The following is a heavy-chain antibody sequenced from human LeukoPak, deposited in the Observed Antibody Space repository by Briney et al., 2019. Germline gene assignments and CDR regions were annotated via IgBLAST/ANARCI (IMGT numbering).Heavy chain of an antibody. CDR3: ARQTRVNIAVAGTLGY. V-gene: IGHV5-51*01. D-gene: IGHD6-19*01. CDR1: GYSFTSYW. CDR2: IYPGDSDT. J-gene: IGHJ4*02. Sequence: GESLKISCKGSGYSFTSYWIGWVRQMPGKGLEWMGIIYPGDSDTRYSPSFQGQVTISADKSISTAYLQWSSLKASDTAMYYCARQTRVNIAVAGTLGYWGQGTLVTVSS.